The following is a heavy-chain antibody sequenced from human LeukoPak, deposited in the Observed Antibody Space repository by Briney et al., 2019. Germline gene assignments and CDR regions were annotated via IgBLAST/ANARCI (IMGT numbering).Heavy chain of an antibody. CDR1: GFTFSGSA. CDR3: TRGKAVAGTTFDP. Sequence: GGSLRLSCAASGFTFSGSAMHWVRQASGKGLEWVGRIRSKANSYATAYAASVKGRSTISRDDSKNTAYLQMNSLKTEDTAVYYCTRGKAVAGTTFDPWGQGTLVTVSS. CDR2: IRSKANSYAT. D-gene: IGHD6-19*01. V-gene: IGHV3-73*01. J-gene: IGHJ5*02.